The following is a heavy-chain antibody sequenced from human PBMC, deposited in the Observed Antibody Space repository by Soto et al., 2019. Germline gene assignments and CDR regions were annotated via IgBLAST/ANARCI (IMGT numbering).Heavy chain of an antibody. D-gene: IGHD2-2*01. Sequence: GGSLRLSCGASGFTFSSHWMSWVRQAPGKGLEWVANIKQDGSEKYYVDSVKGRFTISRDNAKNSLYLQMNSLRAEDTAVYYCARKGQLVVWGQGTLVTVSS. J-gene: IGHJ4*02. CDR2: IKQDGSEK. CDR3: ARKGQLVV. V-gene: IGHV3-7*01. CDR1: GFTFSSHW.